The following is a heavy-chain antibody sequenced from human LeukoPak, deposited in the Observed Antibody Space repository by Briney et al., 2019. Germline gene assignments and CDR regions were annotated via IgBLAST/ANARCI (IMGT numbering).Heavy chain of an antibody. CDR1: GFTFSRYW. D-gene: IGHD3-3*01. Sequence: GGSLRLSCAASGFTFSRYWMSWVRQAPGKGLEWVANIKQDGSEKYVDSVKGRFTISRDNAKNSLSLQMNSLRAEDTAVYYCARVPGGLEWADFDYWGQGTLVTVSS. J-gene: IGHJ4*02. CDR2: IKQDGSEK. V-gene: IGHV3-7*02. CDR3: ARVPGGLEWADFDY.